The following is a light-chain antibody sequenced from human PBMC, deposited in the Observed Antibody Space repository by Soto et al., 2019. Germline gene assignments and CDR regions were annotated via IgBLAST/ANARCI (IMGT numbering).Light chain of an antibody. Sequence: DIVVTQSPDSLAVSLGERATINCKSSQSVLYSSNNKNYLAWYQQKPGQPPKLLIYWASTRESGVPDRFGGSGSWTDFTLPISSLQADDGVVYYCEQDYRPWTFGRGSNVDSK. CDR3: EQDYRPWT. J-gene: IGKJ1*01. V-gene: IGKV4-1*01. CDR1: QSVLYSSNNKNY. CDR2: WAS.